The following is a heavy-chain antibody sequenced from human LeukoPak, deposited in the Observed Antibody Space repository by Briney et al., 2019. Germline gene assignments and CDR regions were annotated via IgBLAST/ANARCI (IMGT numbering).Heavy chain of an antibody. V-gene: IGHV4-34*01. J-gene: IGHJ4*02. D-gene: IGHD3-22*01. CDR3: ARVPHDSSGYNY. CDR1: GGSFSGYF. Sequence: KPSETLSLTCAAYGGSFSGYFCSWIRQPPGKGPLWIWEINHSGSTNYNPSLKSRVTISVDTSNNQLSLKLSSVTAADNAVYYCARVPHDSSGYNYWGQGTLVTVSS. CDR2: INHSGST.